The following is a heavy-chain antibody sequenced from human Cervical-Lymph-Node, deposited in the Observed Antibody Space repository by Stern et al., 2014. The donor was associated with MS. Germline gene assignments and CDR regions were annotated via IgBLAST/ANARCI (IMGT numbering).Heavy chain of an antibody. CDR1: GGSISNSNYY. V-gene: IGHV4-39*01. CDR3: ARRGDCSGGSCYYY. D-gene: IGHD2-15*01. Sequence: QVQLQESGPGLVKPSETLSLTCTVSGGSISNSNYYWGWIRQPPGKGLEWIGRIYYSGSTYYNPSLKSRVTISVDTSTNQFSLKLRSVTAADTAVYYCARRGDCSGGSCYYYWGQGTLVTVSS. J-gene: IGHJ4*02. CDR2: IYYSGST.